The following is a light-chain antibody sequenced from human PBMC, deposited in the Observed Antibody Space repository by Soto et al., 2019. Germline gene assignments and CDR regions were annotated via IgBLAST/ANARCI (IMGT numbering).Light chain of an antibody. CDR2: EVS. J-gene: IGLJ3*02. V-gene: IGLV2-14*01. CDR1: SSDVGGYNY. CDR3: ISYTSSSTLL. Sequence: QSALTQPASVSGSPGQSITISCTGTSSDVGGYNYVSWYQQHPGKAPKLMIYEVSNRPSGVYNRFSGSKSGNTASLTISGLQAEDETDYYCISYTSSSTLLFVGGTKLTVL.